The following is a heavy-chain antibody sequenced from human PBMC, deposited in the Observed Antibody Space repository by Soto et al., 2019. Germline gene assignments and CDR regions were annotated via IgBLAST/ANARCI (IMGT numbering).Heavy chain of an antibody. D-gene: IGHD2-21*02. J-gene: IGHJ5*02. V-gene: IGHV1-46*01. CDR1: GYTFTSYY. CDR3: ARDLAYCGGHCYPGWFDP. Sequence: GASGKVSCKASGYTFTSYYMHWLRKSTGQGLEWMGIINPSGGSTSYAQKFQGRVTMTRDTSTSTVYMELSSLRSEDTAVYYCARDLAYCGGHCYPGWFDPWGQGTPVTVSS. CDR2: INPSGGST.